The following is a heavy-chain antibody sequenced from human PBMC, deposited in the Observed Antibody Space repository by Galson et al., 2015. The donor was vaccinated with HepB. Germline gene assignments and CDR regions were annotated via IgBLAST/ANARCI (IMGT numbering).Heavy chain of an antibody. D-gene: IGHD1-1*01. V-gene: IGHV1-18*01. CDR1: GYTFTSYG. CDR2: ISAYNGNT. Sequence: SVKVSCKASGYTFTSYGISWVRQAPGQGLEWMGWISAYNGNTNYAQKLQGRVTMTTDTSTSTAYMELRSLRSDDTAVYYCARGILEPPNDYYGMDVWGQGTTVTVSS. CDR3: ARGILEPPNDYYGMDV. J-gene: IGHJ6*02.